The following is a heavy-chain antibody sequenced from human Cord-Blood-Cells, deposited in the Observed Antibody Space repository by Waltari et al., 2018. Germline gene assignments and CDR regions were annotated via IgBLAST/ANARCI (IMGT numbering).Heavy chain of an antibody. CDR1: GGSISSGSYY. V-gene: IGHV4-61*09. Sequence: QVQLQESGPGLVKPSQTLSLTCTVSGGSISSGSYYWSWIRQPAGKGLEWIGYIYSRGSNNYNPSLKSRVTISVDTSKNQFSLKLSSVTAADTAVYYCARDGGPDCSSTSCYPNWFDPWGQGTLVTVSS. CDR3: ARDGGPDCSSTSCYPNWFDP. CDR2: IYSRGSN. D-gene: IGHD2-2*01. J-gene: IGHJ5*02.